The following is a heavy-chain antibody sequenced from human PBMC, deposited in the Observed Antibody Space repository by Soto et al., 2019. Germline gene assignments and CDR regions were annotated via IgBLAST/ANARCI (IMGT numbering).Heavy chain of an antibody. D-gene: IGHD2-15*01. J-gene: IGHJ6*02. V-gene: IGHV1-69*01. CDR1: GGTFSNYA. CDR3: ARVPQGVVGSHYYDGMDV. Sequence: QVQLVQSGAEVQKPGSSVKISCKASGGTFSNYAINWVRQAPGQGLEWMGGTVPMYGVSNYAQRFVCRATLTADASTSTAYMELSSLRSDDTAVIYWARVPQGVVGSHYYDGMDVWGQGTTVTVSS. CDR2: TVPMYGVS.